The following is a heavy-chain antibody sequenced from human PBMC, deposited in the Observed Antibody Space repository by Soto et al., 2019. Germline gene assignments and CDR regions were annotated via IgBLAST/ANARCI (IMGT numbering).Heavy chain of an antibody. D-gene: IGHD1-1*01. CDR3: ARKQSGTRSDS. J-gene: IGHJ5*02. V-gene: IGHV4-39*01. CDR2: IYSGGSA. Sequence: PSETLSLTCTVSGASISPGSYYWAWIRQPPGQGLEWIGTIYSGGSAYYNPSLNSRVTMSIDMSKNQLSLEVWSVTAADTAMYYCARKQSGTRSDSWGPGTLVTVSS. CDR1: GASISPGSYY.